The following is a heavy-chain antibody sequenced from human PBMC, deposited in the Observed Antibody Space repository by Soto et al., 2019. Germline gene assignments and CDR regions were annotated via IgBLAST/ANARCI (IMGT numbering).Heavy chain of an antibody. CDR1: GDTYSSYA. CDR2: IIPIFGTA. V-gene: IGHV1-69*13. CDR3: AREAVTTGYYYYYGMDV. Sequence: GASVKVSCKTSGDTYSSYAISWVRQAPGQGLEWMGGIIPIFGTANYAQKFQGRVTITADESTSTAYMELSSLRSEDTAVYYCAREAVTTGYYYYYGMDVWGQGTKVTVSS. J-gene: IGHJ6*02. D-gene: IGHD4-17*01.